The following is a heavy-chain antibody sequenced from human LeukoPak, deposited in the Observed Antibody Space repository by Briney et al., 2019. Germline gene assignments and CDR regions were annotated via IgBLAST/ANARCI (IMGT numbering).Heavy chain of an antibody. V-gene: IGHV5-51*01. CDR3: ARYTSNHNDY. CDR1: GYRFDSYW. D-gene: IGHD2-2*01. J-gene: IGHJ4*02. Sequence: GESLKISCEGSGYRFDSYWIGWARQMPGKGLEWVGLFYPGDSETRYSRSFQGQVTISGDKSINTAYLQWNSLKASDTAIYYCARYTSNHNDYWGQGTLVTVSS. CDR2: FYPGDSET.